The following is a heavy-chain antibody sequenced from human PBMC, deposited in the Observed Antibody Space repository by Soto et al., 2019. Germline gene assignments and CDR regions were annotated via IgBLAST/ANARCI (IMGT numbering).Heavy chain of an antibody. CDR1: GGSISSYS. CDR3: ARDSIAGRFYGLFAP. CDR2: IYYSGST. Sequence: SETLSLTCTVSGGSISSYSWSWIRQPPGKGLEWIGYIYYSGSTNYNPSLKSRVTISVDTSKNQFSLKLSSVTAADTAVYYCARDSIAGRFYGLFAPRGQGTFVTVS. J-gene: IGHJ5*02. D-gene: IGHD6-13*01. V-gene: IGHV4-59*01.